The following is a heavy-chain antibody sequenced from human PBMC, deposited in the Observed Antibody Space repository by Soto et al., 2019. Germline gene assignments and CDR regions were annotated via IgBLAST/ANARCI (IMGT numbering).Heavy chain of an antibody. J-gene: IGHJ4*02. Sequence: SETLSLTCPVSGGSIIRYFWSWIRQPPGKGQEWVGYIYYRGSTNYNPSLKSPVTISVDTSKNPFSLKLRSVTPPDTGPSYSPRHKWDIVVVPAATFLDDWGQGTLVSVSS. CDR2: IYYRGST. CDR3: PRHKWDIVVVPAATFLDD. CDR1: GGSIIRYF. V-gene: IGHV4-59*08. D-gene: IGHD2-2*01.